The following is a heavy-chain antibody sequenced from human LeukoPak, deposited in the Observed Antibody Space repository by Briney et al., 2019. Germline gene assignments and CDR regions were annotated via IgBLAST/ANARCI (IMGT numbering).Heavy chain of an antibody. CDR1: GFTFSSYS. D-gene: IGHD2-21*02. CDR3: ARDFTCGGDCYSYYFDY. V-gene: IGHV3-21*01. Sequence: PGGSLRLSCAASGFTFSSYSMNWVRQAPGKGLEWVSSISSSSSYIYYADSVKGRFTISRDNAKSSLYLQMNSLRAEDTAVYYCARDFTCGGDCYSYYFDYWGQGTLVTVSS. CDR2: ISSSSSYI. J-gene: IGHJ4*02.